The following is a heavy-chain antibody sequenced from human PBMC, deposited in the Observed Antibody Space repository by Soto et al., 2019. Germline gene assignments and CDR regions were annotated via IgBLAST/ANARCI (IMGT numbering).Heavy chain of an antibody. CDR3: ARSPVRGYSYGSYYYYGMDV. J-gene: IGHJ6*02. V-gene: IGHV2-70*04. Sequence: GSGPTLVNPTQTLTLTCTFSGFSLSTSGMRVSWIRQPPGKALEWLARIDWDDDKFYSTSLKTRLTISKDTSKNQVVLTMTNMDPVDTATYYCARSPVRGYSYGSYYYYGMDVWGQGTTVTVSS. CDR2: IDWDDDK. D-gene: IGHD5-18*01. CDR1: GFSLSTSGMR.